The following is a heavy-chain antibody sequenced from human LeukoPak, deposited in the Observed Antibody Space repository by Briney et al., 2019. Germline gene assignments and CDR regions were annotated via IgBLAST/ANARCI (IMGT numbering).Heavy chain of an antibody. CDR3: ARADGSGSYRPHFDY. J-gene: IGHJ4*02. CDR2: ISGYNGNT. CDR1: GYTFTSYG. Sequence: GASVKVSCKASGYTFTSYGISWMRQAPGQGLEWMGWISGYNGNTNYAQKLQGRVTMTTDTSTSTAYMELRSLRSDDTAVYYCARADGSGSYRPHFDYWGQGTLVTVSS. V-gene: IGHV1-18*01. D-gene: IGHD3-10*01.